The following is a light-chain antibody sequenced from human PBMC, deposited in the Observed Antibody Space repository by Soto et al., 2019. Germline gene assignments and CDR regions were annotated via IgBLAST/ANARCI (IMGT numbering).Light chain of an antibody. CDR2: DAS. V-gene: IGKV1-33*01. CDR3: QQYDVLPLT. Sequence: DIQMAQSPSSLSASVGDRVTITCQASHDIDKFLIWYQQKPGKAPKLLISDASNLETGVPSRFSGSGSGTDFTFTISSLQSEDIATYYCQQYDVLPLTFGGGTKGISN. CDR1: HDIDKF. J-gene: IGKJ4*01.